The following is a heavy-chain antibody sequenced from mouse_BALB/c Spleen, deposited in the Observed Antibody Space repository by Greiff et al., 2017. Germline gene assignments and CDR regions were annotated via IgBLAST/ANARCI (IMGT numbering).Heavy chain of an antibody. CDR1: GDSITSGY. J-gene: IGHJ2*01. V-gene: IGHV3-8*02. CDR2: ISYSGST. Sequence: EVQVVESGPSLVKPSQTLSLTCSVTGDSITSGYWNWIRKFPGNKLEYMGYISYSGSTYYNPSLKSRISITRDTSKNQYYLQLNSVTTEDTATYYCARYKGGGVYFDYWGQGTTLTVSS. CDR3: ARYKGGGVYFDY.